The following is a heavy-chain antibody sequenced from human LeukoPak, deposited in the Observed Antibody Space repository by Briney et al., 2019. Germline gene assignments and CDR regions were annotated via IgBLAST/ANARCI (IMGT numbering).Heavy chain of an antibody. CDR2: INPSGGST. Sequence: ASVKVSCKASGYTFTSYYMHWVRQAPGQGLEWMGIINPSGGSTSYAQKPQGRVTMTTDTSTSTAYMELRSLRSDDTAVYYCARDLTIGLYYQNGIDYWGQGTLVTVSS. J-gene: IGHJ4*02. CDR3: ARDLTIGLYYQNGIDY. D-gene: IGHD3-22*01. V-gene: IGHV1-46*01. CDR1: GYTFTSYY.